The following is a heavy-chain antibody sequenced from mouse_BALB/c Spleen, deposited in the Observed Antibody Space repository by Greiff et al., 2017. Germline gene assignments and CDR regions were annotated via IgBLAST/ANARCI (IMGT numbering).Heavy chain of an antibody. CDR1: GYSITSGYS. D-gene: IGHD1-1*01. J-gene: IGHJ2*01. V-gene: IGHV3-1*02. CDR2: IHYSGST. CDR3: ARDLIYYYGSSYVYFDY. Sequence: EVKLMESGPDLVKPSQSLSLTCTVTGYSITSGYSWHWIRQFPGNKLEWMGYIHYSGSTNYNPSLKSRISITRDTSKNQFFLQLNSVTTEDTATYYCARDLIYYYGSSYVYFDYWGQGTTLTVSS.